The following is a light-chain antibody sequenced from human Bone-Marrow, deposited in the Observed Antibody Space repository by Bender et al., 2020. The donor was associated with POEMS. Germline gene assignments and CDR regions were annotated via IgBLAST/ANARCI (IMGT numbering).Light chain of an antibody. J-gene: IGLJ2*01. CDR1: SSDIGCYSY. CDR2: NVS. CDR3: RSYTRSSTLV. Sequence: QSALTQPASVSGSPGQSITISCTGTSSDIGCYSYVSWYQQHPGKAPQLIIYNVSDRPSGVSTRFSGSKSGNTASLTISGLQTENEADYYCRSYTRSSTLVFGAGTTLTVL. V-gene: IGLV2-14*03.